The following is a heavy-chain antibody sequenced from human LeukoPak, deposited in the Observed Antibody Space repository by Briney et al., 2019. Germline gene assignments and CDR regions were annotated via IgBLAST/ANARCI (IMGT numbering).Heavy chain of an antibody. V-gene: IGHV3-66*02. Sequence: GGSLRLSCAASGFTVSSNYMSWVRQAPGKGLEWVSVIYSGGSTYYADSVKGRFTISRDNFKNTLYLQMNSLRTEDTAVYYCARGDYYGSGSYYSAYYYGMDVWGQGTTVTVSS. CDR2: IYSGGST. CDR1: GFTVSSNY. CDR3: ARGDYYGSGSYYSAYYYGMDV. J-gene: IGHJ6*02. D-gene: IGHD3-10*01.